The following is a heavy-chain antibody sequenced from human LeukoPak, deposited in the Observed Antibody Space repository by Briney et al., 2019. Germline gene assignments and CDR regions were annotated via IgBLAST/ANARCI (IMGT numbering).Heavy chain of an antibody. CDR1: GITFSNCA. Sequence: GGSLRLSCATSGITFSNCAMSWVRQAPGEGLEWVSTISASGGSTYYADSVKGRFTTSRDDSKNTLYLQMNSLRAEDTAVYYCAKLPGRAADYWGQGTLVTVSS. CDR2: ISASGGST. J-gene: IGHJ4*02. V-gene: IGHV3-23*01. CDR3: AKLPGRAADY.